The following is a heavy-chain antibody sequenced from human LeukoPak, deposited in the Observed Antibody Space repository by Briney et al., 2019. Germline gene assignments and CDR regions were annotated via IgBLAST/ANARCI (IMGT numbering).Heavy chain of an antibody. D-gene: IGHD2-2*01. V-gene: IGHV4-34*01. CDR3: ARGRGYCSSTSCSYYFDY. Sequence: SETLSLTCAVYGGSFSGYYWSWIRQPPGKGLEWIGYIYHSGSTYYNPSLKSRVTISVDRSKNQFSLKLSSVTAADTAVYYCARGRGYCSSTSCSYYFDYWGQGTLVTVSS. J-gene: IGHJ4*02. CDR2: IYHSGST. CDR1: GGSFSGYY.